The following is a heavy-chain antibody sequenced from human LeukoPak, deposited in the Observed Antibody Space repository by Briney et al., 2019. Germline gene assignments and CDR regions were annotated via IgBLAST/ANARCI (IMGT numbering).Heavy chain of an antibody. J-gene: IGHJ6*03. V-gene: IGHV3-53*01. CDR1: GFTVSSNY. Sequence: GGSLRLSCAASGFTVSSNYMSWVRQAPGKGLEWVSVIYSGGSTYYADSVKGRFTISRDNSKNTLYLQMNSLRAEDAAVYYCAREAVFGYYYYMDVWGKGTTVTISS. CDR2: IYSGGST. D-gene: IGHD1-14*01. CDR3: AREAVFGYYYYMDV.